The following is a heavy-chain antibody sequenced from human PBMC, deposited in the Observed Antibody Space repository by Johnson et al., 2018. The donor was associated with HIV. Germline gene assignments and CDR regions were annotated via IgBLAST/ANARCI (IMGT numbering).Heavy chain of an antibody. CDR1: GFTFSSYG. Sequence: VQLVESGGGVVRPGRSLRLSCAASGFTFSSYGMHWVRQAPGKGLEWVANIKQDGSEKYYVDSVKGRFTISRDNAKNSLYLQMNSLRAEDTAVYYCARPGHYDILWAFDIWGQGTMVTVSS. CDR3: ARPGHYDILWAFDI. V-gene: IGHV3-7*01. CDR2: IKQDGSEK. D-gene: IGHD3-22*01. J-gene: IGHJ3*02.